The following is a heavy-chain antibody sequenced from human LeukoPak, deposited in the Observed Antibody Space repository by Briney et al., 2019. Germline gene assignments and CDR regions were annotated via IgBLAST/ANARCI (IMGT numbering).Heavy chain of an antibody. CDR3: VYSGDYEKGY. Sequence: GGSLRLSCAASGFTFSSYSMNWVRQAPGKGLEWVAFIRYDGSNKYYADSVKGRFTISRDNAKNSLYLQMNSLRAEDTAVYYCVYSGDYEKGYWGQGTLVTVSS. CDR2: IRYDGSNK. D-gene: IGHD4-17*01. J-gene: IGHJ4*02. CDR1: GFTFSSYS. V-gene: IGHV3-30*02.